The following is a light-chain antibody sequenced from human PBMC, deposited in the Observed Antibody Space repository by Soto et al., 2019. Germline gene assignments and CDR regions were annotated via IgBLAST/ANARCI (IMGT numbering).Light chain of an antibody. Sequence: DIPMTQSPSSLSASVGDRVTITCRASQSISSYLNWYQQKPGKAPMRLIYAASSLQRGVPSRLSGSGSGTDLTLACSCLRPEDFARYYCQQSHRALIFRGEPKEEI. CDR1: QSISSY. CDR2: AAS. J-gene: IGKJ4*01. CDR3: QQSHRALI. V-gene: IGKV1-39*01.